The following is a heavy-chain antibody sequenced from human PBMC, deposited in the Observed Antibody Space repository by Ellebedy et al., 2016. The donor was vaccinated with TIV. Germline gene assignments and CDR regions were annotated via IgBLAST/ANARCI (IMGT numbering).Heavy chain of an antibody. V-gene: IGHV1-46*04. CDR1: GYTFTSYY. CDR3: ATFSGSGGSFDY. J-gene: IGHJ4*02. D-gene: IGHD2-15*01. Sequence: AASVKVSCKASGYTFTSYYIHWARQAPGQGLEWMGIINPSDGGTTYAQKLQGRVTMTRDTSTSTVYMELSSLRSEDTAVYYCATFSGSGGSFDYWGQGALVTVSS. CDR2: INPSDGGT.